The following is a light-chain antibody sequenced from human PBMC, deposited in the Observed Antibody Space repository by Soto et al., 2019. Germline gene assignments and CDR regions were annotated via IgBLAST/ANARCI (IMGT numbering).Light chain of an antibody. CDR3: QQSYSPTWT. CDR1: QTISSW. Sequence: DIQMTQSPSTLSGSVGDRVTITCRASQTISSWLAWYQQKPGKAPNLLIYKASTLKSGVPSRFSGSGSGTDFTLTISSLQPEGFATYSCQQSYSPTWTSGQGSKV. CDR2: KAS. V-gene: IGKV1-5*03. J-gene: IGKJ1*01.